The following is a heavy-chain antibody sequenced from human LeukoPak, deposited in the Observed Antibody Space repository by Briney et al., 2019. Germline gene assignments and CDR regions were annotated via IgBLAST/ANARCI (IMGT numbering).Heavy chain of an antibody. CDR1: GGSISSSSYY. J-gene: IGHJ6*02. Sequence: SETLSLTCTVSGGSISSSSYYWGWIRQPPGKGLEWIGSIYSSGSPYYNPSLKSRVTISVDTSKNQFSLKLSSVTAADTAVYYCARRYYYDSSGYLDYYYGMDVWGRGTTVTVSS. D-gene: IGHD3-22*01. V-gene: IGHV4-39*01. CDR2: IYSSGSP. CDR3: ARRYYYDSSGYLDYYYGMDV.